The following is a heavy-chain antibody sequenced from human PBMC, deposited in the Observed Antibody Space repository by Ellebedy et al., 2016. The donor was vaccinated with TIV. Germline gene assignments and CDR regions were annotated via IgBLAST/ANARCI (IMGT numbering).Heavy chain of an antibody. CDR3: ARDRGYDTFDY. CDR1: GFTFSSFS. CDR2: IPRDSDAM. V-gene: IGHV3-48*04. D-gene: IGHD5-12*01. J-gene: IGHJ4*02. Sequence: GESLKISCSASGFTFSSFSMNWVRQAPGKGLEWVSYIPRDSDAMSYADSVKGRFTISRDNAMNSLYLQMNSLRAEDTAVYYCARDRGYDTFDYWGQGILVTVSS.